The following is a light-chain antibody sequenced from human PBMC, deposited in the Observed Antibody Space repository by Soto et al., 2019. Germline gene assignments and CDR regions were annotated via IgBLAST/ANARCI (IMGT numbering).Light chain of an antibody. J-gene: IGKJ1*01. CDR1: QNLGSGY. CDR2: AAS. V-gene: IGKV3-20*01. CDR3: QQYDTSPRT. Sequence: EVLLTHPPCTMCLSPGERATLACRASQNLGSGYLAWYQQKPGQAPRILIYAASSRATGVPDRFSGSGSGTDFTLSISRLEPEDFAVYYCQQYDTSPRTFGQGTKVDIK.